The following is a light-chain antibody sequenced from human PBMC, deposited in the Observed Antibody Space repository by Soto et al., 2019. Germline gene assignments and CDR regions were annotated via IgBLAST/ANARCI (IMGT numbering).Light chain of an antibody. J-gene: IGKJ4*01. CDR1: QSISTW. Sequence: DIQMTQSPSTLSASVGDRVTITCRASQSISTWLAWYQQKPGKAPKLLIYMASSLEGGVPSRFSGSGSGTEFNITISSLQPDDFATYYCQQYNTYPLTFGGGTKV. CDR2: MAS. V-gene: IGKV1-5*03. CDR3: QQYNTYPLT.